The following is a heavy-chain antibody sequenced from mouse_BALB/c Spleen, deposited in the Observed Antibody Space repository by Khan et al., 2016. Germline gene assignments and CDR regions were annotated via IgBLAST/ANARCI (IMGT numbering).Heavy chain of an antibody. CDR2: IHYNGNT. Sequence: EVQLQESGPDLVKPSQSLSLTCTVTGYSITSGYSWHWIRQFPGNKLEWMGYIHYNGNTIYNPSLKSRISITRDTSKNHFFLHLNSVTSEDTATYYCASYHYCGSWPWGKGTTLTFAS. V-gene: IGHV3-1*02. CDR3: ASYHYCGSWP. CDR1: GYSITSGYS. D-gene: IGHD1-1*01. J-gene: IGHJ2*01.